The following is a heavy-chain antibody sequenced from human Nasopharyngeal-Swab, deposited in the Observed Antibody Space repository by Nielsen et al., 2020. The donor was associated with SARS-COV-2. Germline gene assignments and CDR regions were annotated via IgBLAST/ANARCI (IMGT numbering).Heavy chain of an antibody. CDR1: GFTFSSYA. D-gene: IGHD3-10*01. J-gene: IGHJ6*02. CDR2: ISYDGSNK. V-gene: IGHV3-30*04. CDR3: ARDPNSYGSGSHYGMDV. Sequence: GESLKISCAASGFTFSSYAMHWVRQAPGKGLEWVAVISYDGSNKYYADSVKGRVTISRDNSKNTLYLQMNSLRAEDTAVYYCARDPNSYGSGSHYGMDVWGQGTTVTVSS.